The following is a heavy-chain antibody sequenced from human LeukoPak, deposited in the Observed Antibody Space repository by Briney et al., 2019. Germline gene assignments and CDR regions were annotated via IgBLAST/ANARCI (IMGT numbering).Heavy chain of an antibody. D-gene: IGHD3-9*01. CDR1: GGSISSYY. CDR3: AMYYDIFLGRAFDY. Sequence: PSETLSLTCTVSGGSISSYYWSWIRQPPGKGLEWIGYIYYSGSTNYNPSLKSRVTISVDTSKNQFSLKLSSVTAADTAVYYCAMYYDIFLGRAFDYWGQGTLVTVSS. V-gene: IGHV4-59*12. CDR2: IYYSGST. J-gene: IGHJ4*02.